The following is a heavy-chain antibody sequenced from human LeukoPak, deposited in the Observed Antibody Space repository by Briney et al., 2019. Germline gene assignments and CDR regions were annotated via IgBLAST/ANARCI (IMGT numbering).Heavy chain of an antibody. Sequence: GASVKVSCKASGYTFTSYAMHWVRQAPGQRLEWMGWINAGNGNTKYSQKFQGRVTITRGTSASTAYMELSSLRSEDTAVYYCASYSSSWYSERFDYWGQGTLVTVSS. CDR1: GYTFTSYA. V-gene: IGHV1-3*01. CDR3: ASYSSSWYSERFDY. J-gene: IGHJ4*02. D-gene: IGHD6-13*01. CDR2: INAGNGNT.